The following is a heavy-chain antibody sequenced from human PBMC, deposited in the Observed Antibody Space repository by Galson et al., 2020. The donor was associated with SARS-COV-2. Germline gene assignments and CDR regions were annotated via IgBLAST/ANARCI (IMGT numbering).Heavy chain of an antibody. V-gene: IGHV4-30-4*01. CDR3: ARGGYDYFDY. J-gene: IGHJ4*02. D-gene: IGHD3-3*01. CDR2: MFYSGSR. Sequence: SETLSLTCTVSGGSIRSGDFSWSWIRPTPGKGLEWLGYMFYSGSRYYNPSLKSRVTISLDTSENQFSLKLSSVTAADTAVYYCARGGYDYFDYWGQGTLVTVSS. CDR1: GGSIRSGDFS.